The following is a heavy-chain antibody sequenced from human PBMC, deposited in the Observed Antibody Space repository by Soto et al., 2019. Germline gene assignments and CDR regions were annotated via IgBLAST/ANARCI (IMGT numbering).Heavy chain of an antibody. CDR1: GGTFSSYA. Sequence: AVKVSCKASGGTFSSYAISWVRQAPGQGLEWMGGIIPIFGTANYAQKFQGRVTITADESTSTAYMELSSLRSEDTAVYYCARGLIAVVFFTFDYWGQGTLVTVSS. J-gene: IGHJ4*02. CDR3: ARGLIAVVFFTFDY. CDR2: IIPIFGTA. D-gene: IGHD3-22*01. V-gene: IGHV1-69*13.